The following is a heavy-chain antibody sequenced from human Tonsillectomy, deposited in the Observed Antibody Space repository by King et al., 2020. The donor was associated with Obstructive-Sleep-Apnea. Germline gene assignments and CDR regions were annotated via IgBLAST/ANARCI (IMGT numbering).Heavy chain of an antibody. J-gene: IGHJ4*02. CDR1: TFTFSSYW. V-gene: IGHV3-7*01. D-gene: IGHD3-10*01. Sequence: VQLVESGGGLVQPGGSLRLSCAGSTFTFSSYWMSWVRQAPGKGLEWVANIKQGGSEKYYVDSVKGRFTISRDNAKNSLYLQMNSLTAEDTAVYYCARGDSGSYYRPYFFDYWGQGTLVTVSS. CDR2: IKQGGSEK. CDR3: ARGDSGSYYRPYFFDY.